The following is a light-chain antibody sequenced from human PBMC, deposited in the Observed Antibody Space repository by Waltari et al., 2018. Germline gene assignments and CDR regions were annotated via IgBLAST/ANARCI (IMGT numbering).Light chain of an antibody. V-gene: IGLV2-14*03. Sequence: QSALTQPASVSGSPGQSVTISCIGSKTDIGANAYVSWYQQHPGKAPKLLIYVVNNRPSGVSDRFSGANSGNTASLTISGLQPDDEADYYCSSFTTSSTLVFGGGTKVTVL. CDR3: SSFTTSSTLV. CDR2: VVN. J-gene: IGLJ2*01. CDR1: KTDIGANAY.